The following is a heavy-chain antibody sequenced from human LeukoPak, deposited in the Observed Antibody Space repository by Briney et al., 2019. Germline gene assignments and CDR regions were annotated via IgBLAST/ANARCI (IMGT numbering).Heavy chain of an antibody. CDR1: GFPFNNYW. CDR2: INTDGRTT. Sequence: GGSLRLSCAASGFPFNNYWMYWVRQAPGKGLVWVSSINTDGRTTRYAASVQGRFTISRDNAKNTLYLQMNSLSGDDTAVYYCARAGASGWYAAGWFDPWGQGSLATVSS. D-gene: IGHD6-19*01. V-gene: IGHV3-74*01. CDR3: ARAGASGWYAAGWFDP. J-gene: IGHJ5*02.